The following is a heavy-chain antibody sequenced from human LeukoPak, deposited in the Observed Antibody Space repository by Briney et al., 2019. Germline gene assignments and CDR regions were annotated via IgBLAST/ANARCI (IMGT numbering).Heavy chain of an antibody. CDR1: GYTFTSYG. Sequence: ASVKVSCKASGYTFTSYGISWVRQAPGQGLEWMGWISAYNGNTNYAQKLQGRVNMTTDTSTSTAYMELRSLRSDDTAVYYCARDSPGMATYYYYGMDVWGQGTTVTVSS. V-gene: IGHV1-18*01. J-gene: IGHJ6*02. CDR3: ARDSPGMATYYYYGMDV. CDR2: ISAYNGNT. D-gene: IGHD1-1*01.